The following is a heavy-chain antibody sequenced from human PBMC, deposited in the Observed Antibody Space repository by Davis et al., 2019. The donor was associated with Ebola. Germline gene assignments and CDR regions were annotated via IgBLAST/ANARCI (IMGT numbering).Heavy chain of an antibody. Sequence: PSETLSLTCTVSGGSISSYYWSWIRQPPGKGLEWIGYIYYSGSTNYNPSLKSRVTISVDTSKNQFSLKLSSVTAADTAVYYCARLPWRFHYDFWSGYYEGEGDYYYYGMDVWGQGTTVTVSS. CDR3: ARLPWRFHYDFWSGYYEGEGDYYYYGMDV. J-gene: IGHJ6*02. CDR1: GGSISSYY. CDR2: IYYSGST. V-gene: IGHV4-59*08. D-gene: IGHD3-3*01.